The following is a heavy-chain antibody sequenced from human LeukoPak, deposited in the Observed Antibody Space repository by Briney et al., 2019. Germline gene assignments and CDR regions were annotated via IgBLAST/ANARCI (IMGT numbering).Heavy chain of an antibody. V-gene: IGHV3-48*01. Sequence: HPGGSLRLSCAASGFTFSAYHINWVRQAPGKGLEWISYISTTGTTIHYADSVKGRFAISRDNAKSSLYLQMDSLRVEDTAMYYCARDGYWCRDYWGQGTLVTVSS. CDR3: ARDGYWCRDY. CDR2: ISTTGTTI. CDR1: GFTFSAYH. D-gene: IGHD2-8*02. J-gene: IGHJ4*02.